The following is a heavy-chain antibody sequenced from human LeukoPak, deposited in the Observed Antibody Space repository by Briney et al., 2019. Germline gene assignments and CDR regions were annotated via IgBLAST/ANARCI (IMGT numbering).Heavy chain of an antibody. V-gene: IGHV3-11*01. Sequence: GGSLRLSCAASGFTFSDDYMSWIRQAPGKGLEWISHISGSGYTIYYADSVKGRFTISRDNAKNSLYLQMNSLRAEDTAVYYCARSATGTTDLGYYYYHGIDACGQGTTVTVSS. J-gene: IGHJ6*02. CDR2: ISGSGYTI. CDR1: GFTFSDDY. D-gene: IGHD1-1*01. CDR3: ARSATGTTDLGYYYYHGIDA.